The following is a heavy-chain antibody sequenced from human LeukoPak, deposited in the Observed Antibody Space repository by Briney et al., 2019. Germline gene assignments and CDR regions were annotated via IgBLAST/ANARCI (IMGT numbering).Heavy chain of an antibody. J-gene: IGHJ4*02. CDR2: INPSSGGT. CDR3: ARGDSSWSRKGAY. V-gene: IGHV1-2*02. D-gene: IGHD6-13*01. Sequence: ASVKVSCKASGYTFTGYYIHWVRQAPGQGLEWMGWINPSSGGTNYAQKFQGRATMTRDTSITTAYMELSRLTSDDTGVYDCARGDSSWSRKGAYCGQGTLVTVSS. CDR1: GYTFTGYY.